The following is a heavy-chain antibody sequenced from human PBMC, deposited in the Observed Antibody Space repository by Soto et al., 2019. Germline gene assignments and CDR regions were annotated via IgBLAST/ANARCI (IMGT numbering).Heavy chain of an antibody. J-gene: IGHJ6*02. D-gene: IGHD6-19*01. CDR1: GFTFSSYG. CDR3: AKDREWLEERYYDGMDV. V-gene: IGHV3-30*18. CDR2: ISYDGSNK. Sequence: QVQLVESGGGVVQPGRSLRLSCAASGFTFSSYGMHWVRQAPGKGLEWVAVISYDGSNKYYADSVKGRFTISRDNFKNTWYLTRNSLRAEDTAVYYCAKDREWLEERYYDGMDVWGQGTTVTVSS.